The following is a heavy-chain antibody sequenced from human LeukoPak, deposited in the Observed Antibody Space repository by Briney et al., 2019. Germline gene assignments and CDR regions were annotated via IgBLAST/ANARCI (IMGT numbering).Heavy chain of an antibody. V-gene: IGHV4-39*01. Sequence: SDTLSLTCTVSGGSISRGSHYWGWVRQPPGKGLEWIGSIYYSGNTYYNASLKSRVTISVDASKNQFSLNLSSVTAADTAVYYCARLSYGSGSHYNFYFDYWGQGTLVTVSA. CDR1: GGSISRGSHY. CDR3: ARLSYGSGSHYNFYFDY. D-gene: IGHD3-10*01. J-gene: IGHJ4*02. CDR2: IYYSGNT.